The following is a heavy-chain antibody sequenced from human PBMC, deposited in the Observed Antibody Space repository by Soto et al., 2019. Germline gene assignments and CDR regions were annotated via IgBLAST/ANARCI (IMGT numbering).Heavy chain of an antibody. V-gene: IGHV1-2*02. CDR1: GYTFTGYY. J-gene: IGHJ5*02. D-gene: IGHD3-3*01. CDR2: INPNSGGT. CDR3: ARDPLYYDFWSGYYHNWFDP. Sequence: QVQLVQSGAEVKKPGASVKVSCKASGYTFTGYYMHWVRQAPGQGLEWMRWINPNSGGTNYAQKFQGSVTMTRDTSISTAYMELSRLRSDDTAVYYCARDPLYYDFWSGYYHNWFDPWGQGTLVTVSS.